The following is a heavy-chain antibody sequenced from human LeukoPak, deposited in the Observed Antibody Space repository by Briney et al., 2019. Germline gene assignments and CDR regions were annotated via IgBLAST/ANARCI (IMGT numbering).Heavy chain of an antibody. D-gene: IGHD6-19*01. CDR2: VSDTGSST. CDR1: GFTFSSSA. V-gene: IGHV3-23*01. CDR3: AKAKQQWRGGFDY. Sequence: GGSLRLSCAASGFTFSSSAMSWVRQAPGKGLEWVSTVSDTGSSTYYADSVKGRFTISRDNSKNTLYLQMNSLRAEDTAVYYCAKAKQQWRGGFDYWGQGTLVTVSS. J-gene: IGHJ4*02.